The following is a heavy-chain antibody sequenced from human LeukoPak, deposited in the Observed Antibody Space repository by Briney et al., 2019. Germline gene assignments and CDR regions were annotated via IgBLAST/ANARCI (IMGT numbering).Heavy chain of an antibody. J-gene: IGHJ4*02. Sequence: GASVKVSCKVSGYTLTELSMHWVRQAPGKGLEWMGGFDPEDGETIYAQKFQGRVTMTEDTSTDTAYMELSSLRSEDTAVYYCATGADLRFLEWLPFDYWGQGTLVTVSS. CDR1: GYTLTELS. D-gene: IGHD3-3*01. CDR2: FDPEDGET. V-gene: IGHV1-24*01. CDR3: ATGADLRFLEWLPFDY.